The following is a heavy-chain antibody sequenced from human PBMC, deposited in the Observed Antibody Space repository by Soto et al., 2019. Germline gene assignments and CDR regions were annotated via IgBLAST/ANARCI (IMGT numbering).Heavy chain of an antibody. CDR3: ARDLYYYDSSGYSPLSFDP. Sequence: PGGSLRLSCAASGFTFSSYSMNWVRQAPGKGLEWVSYISSSSSTIYYADSVKGRFTISRDNAKNSLYLQMNSLRAEDTAVYYCARDLYYYDSSGYSPLSFDPWGQGTLVTVSS. J-gene: IGHJ5*02. D-gene: IGHD3-22*01. CDR1: GFTFSSYS. V-gene: IGHV3-48*04. CDR2: ISSSSSTI.